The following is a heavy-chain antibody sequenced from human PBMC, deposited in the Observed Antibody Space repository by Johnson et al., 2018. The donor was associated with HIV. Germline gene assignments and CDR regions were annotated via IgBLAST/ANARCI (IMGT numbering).Heavy chain of an antibody. V-gene: IGHV3-30-3*01. Sequence: QVQLVESGGGVVQPGRSLRLSCAASGFTFSSYAVHWVRQAPGKGLEWVAVISYDGSNKYYADSVKGRFTISRDNSKNTLYLQMSSLRAEDTAVFYGARDYMPYSSDPDAFDIWGQGTMVTVSS. CDR1: GFTFSSYA. D-gene: IGHD6-19*01. J-gene: IGHJ3*02. CDR3: ARDYMPYSSDPDAFDI. CDR2: ISYDGSNK.